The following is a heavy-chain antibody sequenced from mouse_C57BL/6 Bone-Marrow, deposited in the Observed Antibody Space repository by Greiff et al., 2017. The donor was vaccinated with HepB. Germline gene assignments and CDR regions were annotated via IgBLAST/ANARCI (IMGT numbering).Heavy chain of an antibody. CDR1: GFTFSNYW. CDR3: TVYDPCAMDY. D-gene: IGHD2-3*01. V-gene: IGHV6-3*01. CDR2: IRLKSDNYAT. Sequence: DVQLVESGGGLVKPGGSLKLSCAASGFTFSNYWMNWVRQSPEKGLEWVAQIRLKSDNYATHYAESVKGRFAISRDDSKSSVYLQMNNLRAEDTGIYYCTVYDPCAMDYWGQGTSVTVSS. J-gene: IGHJ4*01.